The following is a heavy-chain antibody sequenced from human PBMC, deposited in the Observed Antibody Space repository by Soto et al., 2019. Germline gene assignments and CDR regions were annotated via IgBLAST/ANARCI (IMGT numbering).Heavy chain of an antibody. V-gene: IGHV1-46*01. Sequence: ASVKVSCKASGYTFTSYYMHWVRQAPGQGLEWMGIINPSGGSTSYAQKFQGRVTISVDTSKNQFSLKLSSVTAADTAVYYCARAPPYYYYYGMDVWGQGTTVTVSS. CDR1: GYTFTSYY. J-gene: IGHJ6*02. CDR2: INPSGGST. CDR3: ARAPPYYYYYGMDV.